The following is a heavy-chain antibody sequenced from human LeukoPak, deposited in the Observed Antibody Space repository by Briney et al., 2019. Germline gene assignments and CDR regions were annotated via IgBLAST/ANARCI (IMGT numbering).Heavy chain of an antibody. Sequence: GRSLRLSCAASGFTFSSYSMNWVRQAPGKGLEWVSSISSSSSYIYYADSVKGRFTISRDNAKNSLYLQMNSLRAEDTAVYYCARPRRSGANPSDAFDIWGQGTMVTVSS. J-gene: IGHJ3*02. V-gene: IGHV3-21*01. CDR3: ARPRRSGANPSDAFDI. CDR2: ISSSSSYI. D-gene: IGHD2-15*01. CDR1: GFTFSSYS.